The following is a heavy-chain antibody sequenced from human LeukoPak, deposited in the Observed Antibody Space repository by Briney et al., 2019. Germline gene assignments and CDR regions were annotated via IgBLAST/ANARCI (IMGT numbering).Heavy chain of an antibody. Sequence: QPGGSLRLSCAASGFTFSNYAMSWVRQAPGKGLEWVSTISGSGDNTYYADSVKGRFTISRDNAKNSLYLQMNSLRAEDTAVYYCARGDYFDYYYMDVWGKGTTVTVSS. CDR3: ARGDYFDYYYMDV. CDR2: ISGSGDNT. CDR1: GFTFSNYA. V-gene: IGHV3-23*01. D-gene: IGHD3-22*01. J-gene: IGHJ6*03.